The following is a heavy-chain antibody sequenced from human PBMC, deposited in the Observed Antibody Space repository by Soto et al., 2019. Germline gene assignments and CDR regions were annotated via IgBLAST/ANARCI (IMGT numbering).Heavy chain of an antibody. D-gene: IGHD6-19*01. J-gene: IGHJ4*02. CDR3: ARAEYSSGWYRYYFDY. V-gene: IGHV1-2*04. CDR1: GYTFTGYY. Sequence: QVQLVQSGAEVKKPGASVKVSCKASGYTFTGYYMHWVRQAPGQGLEWMGWINPNSGGTNYAQKFQGWVTMTRDPSISTAYMELSRLRSDDTAVYYCARAEYSSGWYRYYFDYWGQGTLVTVSS. CDR2: INPNSGGT.